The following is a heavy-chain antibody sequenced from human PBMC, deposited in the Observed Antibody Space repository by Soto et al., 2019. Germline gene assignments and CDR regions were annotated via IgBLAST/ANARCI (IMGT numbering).Heavy chain of an antibody. Sequence: QVLLVESGGGVVQPGRSVRLSCAASGFAFNRYSMYWVRQTPGKGLEWVAFISKDGSNKKYSDYVKGRFTISRDNSKNTLYLQMNSLRGDDTAVYYCARDYYDGSGSYFVSYFDFWGQGALVTVSS. V-gene: IGHV3-30-3*01. CDR2: ISKDGSNK. J-gene: IGHJ4*02. CDR3: ARDYYDGSGSYFVSYFDF. D-gene: IGHD3-22*01. CDR1: GFAFNRYS.